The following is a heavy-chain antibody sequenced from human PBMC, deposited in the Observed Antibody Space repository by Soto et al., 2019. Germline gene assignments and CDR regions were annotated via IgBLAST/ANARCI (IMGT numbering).Heavy chain of an antibody. J-gene: IGHJ4*02. CDR2: IDPSDSYT. CDR1: GYSFTSYW. V-gene: IGHV5-10-1*01. D-gene: IGHD3-22*01. CDR3: ARLGDHYYDSSGYSPPLN. Sequence: GESLKISCKGSGYSFTSYWISWVRQMPGKGLEWMGRIDPSDSYTNYSPSFQGHVTISADKSISTAYLQWSSLKASDTAMYYCARLGDHYYDSSGYSPPLNWGQGTLVTVS.